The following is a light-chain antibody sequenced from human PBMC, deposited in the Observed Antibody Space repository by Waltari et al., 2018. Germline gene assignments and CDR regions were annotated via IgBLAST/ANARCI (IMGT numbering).Light chain of an antibody. Sequence: EIVLTQSPGTLFLSPGEGATLSCRASQSVSRTLAWYQQKPGQAPRLLIYGASSRATGIQDRFSGSGSGTDFSLTISRLEPDDSAVYFCQHYVSLPATFGQGTKVEIK. V-gene: IGKV3-20*01. CDR1: QSVSRT. CDR2: GAS. J-gene: IGKJ1*01. CDR3: QHYVSLPAT.